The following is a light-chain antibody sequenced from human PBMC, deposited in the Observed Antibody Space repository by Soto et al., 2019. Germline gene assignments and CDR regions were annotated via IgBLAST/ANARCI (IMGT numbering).Light chain of an antibody. CDR2: GAS. J-gene: IGKJ2*01. Sequence: EIVMTQSPATLSVSPGERATLSCRASQSVSSNLAWFQQNPGQAPRLLIYGASTRATGIPARFSGSGSGTDFTLTISSLEPEDFAVYYCQRRGDWPLYTFGQGTKLEIK. CDR3: QRRGDWPLYT. V-gene: IGKV3-15*01. CDR1: QSVSSN.